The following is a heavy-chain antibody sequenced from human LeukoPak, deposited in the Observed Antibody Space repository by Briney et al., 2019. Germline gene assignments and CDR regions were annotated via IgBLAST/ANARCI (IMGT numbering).Heavy chain of an antibody. V-gene: IGHV4-34*01. Sequence: PSETLSLTCAVYGGSFSGYYWSWLRQPPGKGLEWIGEINHSGSTNYNPSLKSRVTISVDTSKNQFSLKLSSVTAADTAVYYCARDDGSLDRYHYFDYWGQGTLVTVSS. CDR2: INHSGST. CDR3: ARDDGSLDRYHYFDY. D-gene: IGHD1-1*01. CDR1: GGSFSGYY. J-gene: IGHJ4*02.